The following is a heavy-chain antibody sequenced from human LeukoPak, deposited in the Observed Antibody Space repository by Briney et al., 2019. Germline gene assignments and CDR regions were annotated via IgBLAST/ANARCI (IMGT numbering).Heavy chain of an antibody. CDR2: MNPNSGNT. Sequence: ASVKVSCKASGYTFTSYGISWVRQATGQGLEWMGWMNPNSGNTGYAQKFQGRVTMTRNTSISTAYMELSSLRSEDTAVYYCARGITMVRGVISAYWGQGTLVTVSS. V-gene: IGHV1-8*02. J-gene: IGHJ4*02. CDR1: GYTFTSYG. CDR3: ARGITMVRGVISAY. D-gene: IGHD3-10*01.